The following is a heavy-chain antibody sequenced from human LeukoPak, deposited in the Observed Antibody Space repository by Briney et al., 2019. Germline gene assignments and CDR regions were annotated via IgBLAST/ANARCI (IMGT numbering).Heavy chain of an antibody. D-gene: IGHD6-13*01. CDR3: ARDNWQQLVHGDCGGY. J-gene: IGHJ4*02. CDR1: GYTFTGYY. V-gene: IGHV1-2*02. CDR2: INPNSGGT. Sequence: GASVKVSCKASGYTFTGYYMHWVRQAPGQGLEWMGWINPNSGGTNYAQKFQGRVTMTTDTSTSTAYMELRSLRSDDTAVYYCARDNWQQLVHGDCGGYWGQGTLVTVSS.